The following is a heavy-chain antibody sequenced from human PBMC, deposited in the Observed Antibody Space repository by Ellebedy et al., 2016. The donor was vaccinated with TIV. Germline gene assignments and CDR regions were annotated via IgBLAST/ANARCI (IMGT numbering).Heavy chain of an antibody. D-gene: IGHD3-22*01. Sequence: GESLKISCVASGFTFSDYWMNWVRQAPGKGLEWVAIIKQDGSETLYVDSVEGRLTISSDNAKNSLYLQMNSLRAEDTAVYYCAGGRGWSIDYWGQGVLVTVSS. V-gene: IGHV3-7*03. CDR3: AGGRGWSIDY. CDR2: IKQDGSET. J-gene: IGHJ4*02. CDR1: GFTFSDYW.